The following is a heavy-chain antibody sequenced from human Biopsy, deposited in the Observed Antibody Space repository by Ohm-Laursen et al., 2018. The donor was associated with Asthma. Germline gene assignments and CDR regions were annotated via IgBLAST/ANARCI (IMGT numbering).Heavy chain of an antibody. D-gene: IGHD3-9*01. CDR1: GYNFISFA. V-gene: IGHV1-3*04. CDR2: VNTGNGDT. J-gene: IGHJ3*01. CDR3: ARTYYDFLTGQVKDVFGV. Sequence: PSVKVSRKASGYNFISFAIHWVRQAPGQRLEWMGWVNTGNGDTKYSQKFQGRVTITRDTSASTAYMELRRLRSEDTATYYCARTYYDFLTGQVKDVFGVWGQGTMVTVSS.